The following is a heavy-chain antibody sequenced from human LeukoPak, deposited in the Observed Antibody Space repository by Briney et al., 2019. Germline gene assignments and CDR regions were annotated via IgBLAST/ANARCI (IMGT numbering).Heavy chain of an antibody. Sequence: PGRSLRLSCAASGFTFSSYGMHWVRQAPGKGLGWVAVIWYDGSNKYYADSVKGRFTISRDNSKNTLYLQMNSLRAEDTAVYYCAKDTSGSYYFDAFDIWGQGTMVTVSS. CDR2: IWYDGSNK. D-gene: IGHD1-26*01. V-gene: IGHV3-33*06. CDR1: GFTFSSYG. CDR3: AKDTSGSYYFDAFDI. J-gene: IGHJ3*02.